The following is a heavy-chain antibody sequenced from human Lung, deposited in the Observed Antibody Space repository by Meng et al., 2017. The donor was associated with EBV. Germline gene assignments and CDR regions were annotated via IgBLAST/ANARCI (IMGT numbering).Heavy chain of an antibody. Sequence: QVQLQHGGAGLLKPSETLSLTCAVYGGSFSGYYWSWIRQPPGKGLEWIGEINHSGSTNYNPSLKSRVTISVDTSKNQFSLKLSSVTAADTAVYYCARGFLSFVRVFDYWGQGTLVTVSS. D-gene: IGHD2/OR15-2a*01. CDR2: INHSGST. J-gene: IGHJ4*02. CDR3: ARGFLSFVRVFDY. CDR1: GGSFSGYY. V-gene: IGHV4-34*01.